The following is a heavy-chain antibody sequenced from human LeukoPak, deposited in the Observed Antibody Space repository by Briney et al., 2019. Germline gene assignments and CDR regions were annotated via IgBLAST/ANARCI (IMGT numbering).Heavy chain of an antibody. J-gene: IGHJ3*02. D-gene: IGHD2-2*01. V-gene: IGHV3-23*01. CDR1: GFTFSSYA. Sequence: GGSLRLSCAASGFTFSSYAMSWVRQAPGKGLEWVSAISGSGGSTYYADSVKGRFTISRDNAKKILYLQMNSLRAEDTAVYYCARVRGYCTSTSCPDAFDIWGQGTMVTVSS. CDR2: ISGSGGST. CDR3: ARVRGYCTSTSCPDAFDI.